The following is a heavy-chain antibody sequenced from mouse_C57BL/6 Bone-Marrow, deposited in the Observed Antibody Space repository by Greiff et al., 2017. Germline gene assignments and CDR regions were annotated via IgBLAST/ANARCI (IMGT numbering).Heavy chain of an antibody. Sequence: VQLKQSGAELVRPGASVKLSCTASGFNIKDYYMHWVKQRPEQGLEWIGRIDPEDGDTESAPKFQGKATMTADTSSNTAYLQLSSLTSEDTAVYYCTLIYYDGSSYFDYWGQGTTLTVSS. D-gene: IGHD1-1*01. CDR1: GFNIKDYY. CDR2: IDPEDGDT. CDR3: TLIYYDGSSYFDY. V-gene: IGHV14-1*01. J-gene: IGHJ2*01.